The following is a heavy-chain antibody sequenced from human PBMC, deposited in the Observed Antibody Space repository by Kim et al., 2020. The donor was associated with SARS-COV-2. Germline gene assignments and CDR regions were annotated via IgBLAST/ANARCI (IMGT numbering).Heavy chain of an antibody. CDR1: GGSFSGYY. CDR3: ARGLGYCSSTSCPWWFDP. J-gene: IGHJ5*02. Sequence: SETLSLTCAVYGGSFSGYYWSWIRQPPGKGLEWIGEINHSGSTNYNPSLKSRVTISVDTSKNQFSLKLSSVTAADTAVYYCARGLGYCSSTSCPWWFDPWGQGTLVTVSS. CDR2: INHSGST. V-gene: IGHV4-34*01. D-gene: IGHD2-2*01.